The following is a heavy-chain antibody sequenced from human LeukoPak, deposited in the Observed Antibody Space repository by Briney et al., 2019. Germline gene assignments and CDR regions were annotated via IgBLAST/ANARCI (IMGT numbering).Heavy chain of an antibody. CDR1: GGSISSYY. CDR2: IYYSGST. D-gene: IGHD1-7*01. V-gene: IGHV4-59*01. CDR3: ARGVTGTTSDY. Sequence: SETLSLTCTVPGGSISSYYWSWIRQPPGKGLDGIGYIYYSGSTNYTPSLKSRVTISVDTSKNQFSLKLSSVTAADTAVYYCARGVTGTTSDYWGQGTLVTVSS. J-gene: IGHJ4*02.